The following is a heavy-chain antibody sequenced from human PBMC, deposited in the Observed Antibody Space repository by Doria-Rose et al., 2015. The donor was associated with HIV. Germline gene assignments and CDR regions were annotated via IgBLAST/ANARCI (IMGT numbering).Heavy chain of an antibody. CDR1: GGSFSGYY. V-gene: IGHV4-34*01. Sequence: QVQLQQWDAGLVKPSETLSLICAVFGGSFSGYYWSWIRQPPGKGLEWIGEINHSGSTKYTTTLKSRVNISLGTSKNLFSLKLSSVTAADTAVYYCARGLLRGGWNDVDYYYGMDVWGQGTTVTVSS. CDR2: INHSGST. J-gene: IGHJ6*02. D-gene: IGHD1-1*01. CDR3: ARGLLRGGWNDVDYYYGMDV.